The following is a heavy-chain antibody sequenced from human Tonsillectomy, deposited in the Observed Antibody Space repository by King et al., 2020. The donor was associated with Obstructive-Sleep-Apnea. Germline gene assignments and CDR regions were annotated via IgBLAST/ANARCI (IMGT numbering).Heavy chain of an antibody. CDR1: GYTFTGHF. J-gene: IGHJ5*02. V-gene: IGHV1-2*02. CDR3: ARDPGYCGSGTYSGWFDP. D-gene: IGHD3-10*01. CDR2: INSNSGGT. Sequence: QLVQSGAEVKKPGASVKVSCKASGYTFTGHFMHWVRQAPGQGLEWMGWINSNSGGTNYARKFQGRVTMTRDTSISTVFMELSRLRSDDTAVYYCARDPGYCGSGTYSGWFDPWGQGTLVTVSS.